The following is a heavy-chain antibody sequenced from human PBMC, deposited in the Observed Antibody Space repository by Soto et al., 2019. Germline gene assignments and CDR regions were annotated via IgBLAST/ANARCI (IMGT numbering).Heavy chain of an antibody. Sequence: SVKVSCKASGFTFTSSAVQWVRQARGQRLERIGWIVVGSGNTNYAQKFQERVTITRDMSTSTAYMELSSLRSEDTAVYYCAATSFYYYDSTDYYYYGMDVWGQGTTVTVSS. J-gene: IGHJ6*02. CDR1: GFTFTSSA. D-gene: IGHD3-22*01. CDR3: AATSFYYYDSTDYYYYGMDV. V-gene: IGHV1-58*01. CDR2: IVVGSGNT.